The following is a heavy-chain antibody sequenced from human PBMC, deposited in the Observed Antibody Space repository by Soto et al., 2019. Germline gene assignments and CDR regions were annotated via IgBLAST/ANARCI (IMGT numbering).Heavy chain of an antibody. D-gene: IGHD3-22*01. J-gene: IGHJ3*02. CDR3: AKSEYYIESRGGVFDI. CDR1: GFTVSSNY. V-gene: IGHV3-53*01. CDR2: IYSGGST. Sequence: AGGSLRLSCAASGFTVSSNYMSWVRQAPGKGLEWVSVIYSGGSTYYADSVKGRFTISRDNSKNTLYLQMNSLRAEDTAVYYCAKSEYYIESRGGVFDIWGQGTMVTVTS.